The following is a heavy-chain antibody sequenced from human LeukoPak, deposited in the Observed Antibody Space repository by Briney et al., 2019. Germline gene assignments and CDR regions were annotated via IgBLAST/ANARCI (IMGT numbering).Heavy chain of an antibody. J-gene: IGHJ4*02. Sequence: ASVKVSCKASGYTFTSYYMHWVRQAPGQGLEWMGIINPSGGSTSYAQKFQGRVTMTRDTSTSTVYMELSSLRSEDTAMYYCTRGGAIVGATWDYFDYWGQGTLVTVSS. CDR3: TRGGAIVGATWDYFDY. V-gene: IGHV1-46*01. CDR1: GYTFTSYY. D-gene: IGHD1-26*01. CDR2: INPSGGST.